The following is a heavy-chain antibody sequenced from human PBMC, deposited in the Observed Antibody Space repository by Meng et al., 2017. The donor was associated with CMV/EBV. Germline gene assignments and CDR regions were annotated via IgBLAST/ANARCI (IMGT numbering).Heavy chain of an antibody. V-gene: IGHV6-1*01. D-gene: IGHD3/OR15-3a*01. Sequence: VHAPQSSPVIVKPAQTRSLTRSSSGDSVSSNSAAWNWIGQSPSRGLEWLGRTSYRSKWYNDYAVSVKSRITINPDTSKNQFSLQLNSVTPEDTAVYYCARGIDFCDPWGQGTLVTVSS. CDR1: GDSVSSNSAA. CDR2: TSYRSKWYN. J-gene: IGHJ5*02. CDR3: ARGIDFCDP.